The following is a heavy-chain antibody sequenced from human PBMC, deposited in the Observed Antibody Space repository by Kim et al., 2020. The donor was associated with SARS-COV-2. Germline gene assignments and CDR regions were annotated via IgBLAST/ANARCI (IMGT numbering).Heavy chain of an antibody. J-gene: IGHJ3*02. Sequence: NPSLKSRVTISVDTSKNQFSLKLSSVTAADTAVYYCADSSSWLGDAFDIWGQGTMVTVSS. CDR3: ADSSSWLGDAFDI. D-gene: IGHD6-13*01. V-gene: IGHV4-39*01.